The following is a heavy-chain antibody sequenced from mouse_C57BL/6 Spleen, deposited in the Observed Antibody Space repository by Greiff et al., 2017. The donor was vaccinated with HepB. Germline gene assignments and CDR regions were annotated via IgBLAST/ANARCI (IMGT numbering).Heavy chain of an antibody. V-gene: IGHV1-18*01. Sequence: VQLKQSGPELVKPGASVKIPCKASGYTFTDYNMDWVKQSHGKSLEWIGDINPNNGGTIYNQKFKGKATLTVDKSSSTAYMELRSLTSEDTAFYYCARASTAQAFAYWGQGTLVTVSA. D-gene: IGHD3-2*02. CDR3: ARASTAQAFAY. J-gene: IGHJ3*01. CDR2: INPNNGGT. CDR1: GYTFTDYN.